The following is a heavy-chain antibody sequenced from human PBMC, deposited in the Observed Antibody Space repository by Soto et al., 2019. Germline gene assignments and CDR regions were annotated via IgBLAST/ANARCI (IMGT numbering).Heavy chain of an antibody. CDR2: ISSSSSYI. D-gene: IGHD2-2*01. V-gene: IGHV3-21*01. CDR3: ARDSGSIVVVPAADYNWFDP. Sequence: GGSLRLSCAASGFTFSSYSMNWVCQAPGKGLEWVSSISSSSSYIYYADSVKGRFTISRDNAKNSLYLQMNSLRAEDTAVYYCARDSGSIVVVPAADYNWFDPWGQGTLVTVSS. J-gene: IGHJ5*02. CDR1: GFTFSSYS.